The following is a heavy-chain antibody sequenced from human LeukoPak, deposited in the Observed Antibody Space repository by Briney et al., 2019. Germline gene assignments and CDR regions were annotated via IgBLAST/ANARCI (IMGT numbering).Heavy chain of an antibody. Sequence: SETLSLTCTVSGDPMSRYYWSWIRQPPGKGLEWIGYIYYSGSTNYNPSLKSRVTMSVDTSKNKFSLNLSSVTAADTAVYYCARGGRYYGSGSYSSFDYWGQGTLVTVSS. V-gene: IGHV4-59*01. J-gene: IGHJ4*02. CDR3: ARGGRYYGSGSYSSFDY. CDR1: GDPMSRYY. CDR2: IYYSGST. D-gene: IGHD3-10*01.